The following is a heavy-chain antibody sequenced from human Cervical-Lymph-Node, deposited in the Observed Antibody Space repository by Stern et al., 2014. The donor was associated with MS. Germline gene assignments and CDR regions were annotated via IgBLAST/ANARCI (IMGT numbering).Heavy chain of an antibody. J-gene: IGHJ6*02. Sequence: EVQLVPSGAEVKKPGESLKISCKGSGYSFTSYWIGWVRQMPGKGLEWMGIIYPGNSEPRASPSFQGQFTIPADKPISPAYLQGSSLKASDTAIYYCARRYCSSRKACDGMDVWGQGTTVTVSS. D-gene: IGHD2-2*01. V-gene: IGHV5-51*01. CDR3: ARRYCSSRKACDGMDV. CDR1: GYSFTSYW. CDR2: IYPGNSEP.